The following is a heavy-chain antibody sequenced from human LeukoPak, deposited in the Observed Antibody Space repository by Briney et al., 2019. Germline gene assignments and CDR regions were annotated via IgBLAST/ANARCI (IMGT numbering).Heavy chain of an antibody. CDR2: IYYSGSA. V-gene: IGHV4-59*01. D-gene: IGHD1-7*01. J-gene: IGHJ4*02. Sequence: SETLSLTCTVSNSSIISYYWSWIRQPPGKGLEWIGYIYYSGSANYNPSLKSRVAISLDTSKNQLSLELSSVTAADTAVYYCARSYWNYVNYWGQGTQVTVSS. CDR3: ARSYWNYVNY. CDR1: NSSIISYY.